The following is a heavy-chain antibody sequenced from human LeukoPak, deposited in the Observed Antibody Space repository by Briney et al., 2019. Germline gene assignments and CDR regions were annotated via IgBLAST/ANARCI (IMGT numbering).Heavy chain of an antibody. V-gene: IGHV3-30-3*01. D-gene: IGHD6-19*01. Sequence: GGSLRLSCAASGFTFSSYAMHWVRQAPGKGLEWVAVISYDGSNKYYADSVKGRFTISRDNSKNTLYLQMNSLRAEDTAVYYCARDRGEQWLVFDYWGQGTLVTVSS. J-gene: IGHJ4*02. CDR2: ISYDGSNK. CDR3: ARDRGEQWLVFDY. CDR1: GFTFSSYA.